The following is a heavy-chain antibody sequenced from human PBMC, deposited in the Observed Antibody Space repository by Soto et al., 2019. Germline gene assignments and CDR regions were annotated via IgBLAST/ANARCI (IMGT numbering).Heavy chain of an antibody. CDR1: GYSFASYW. Sequence: GESLKISCQGSGYSFASYWIGWVRQMPGKDLEWMGIIYPGDSDTGYSPSFQGQVTISADKSLRTAYLQWTSLRASDTALYYCARTRSFTLGFYYDGMDVWGQGTTVTVSS. CDR3: ARTRSFTLGFYYDGMDV. J-gene: IGHJ6*02. V-gene: IGHV5-51*01. D-gene: IGHD6-6*01. CDR2: IYPGDSDT.